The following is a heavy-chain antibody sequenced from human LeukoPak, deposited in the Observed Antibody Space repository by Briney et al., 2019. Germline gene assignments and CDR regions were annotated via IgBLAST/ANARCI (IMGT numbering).Heavy chain of an antibody. CDR1: GLTLRGYE. Sequence: GGSLRLSCAPPGLTLRGYEMNSVRQAPRRGLEWVSYISVSGGIIHYADSLKGGFTFSRENTQKSLYLQMNSLRAEDTAVYYCVTSGFDYSWGSSPAYFDSWGQGTLVTVSS. J-gene: IGHJ4*02. CDR3: VTSGFDYSWGSSPAYFDS. D-gene: IGHD3-16*01. CDR2: ISVSGGII. V-gene: IGHV3-48*03.